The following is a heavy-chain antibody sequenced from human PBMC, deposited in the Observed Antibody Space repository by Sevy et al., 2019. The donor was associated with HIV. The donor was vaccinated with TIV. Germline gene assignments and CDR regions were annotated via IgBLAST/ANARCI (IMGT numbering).Heavy chain of an antibody. V-gene: IGHV3-74*01. J-gene: IGHJ5*02. D-gene: IGHD6-25*01. CDR2: ISPDGSIT. CDR1: GFTFSSYW. Sequence: GGSLRLSCAASGFTFSSYWMHWVRQAPGKGLVWVSRISPDGSITNYADSVRGRFTVSRVNAKNTLYLQMNTLRAEDTAVYYCTRVPSGSWFDPWGQRTLVTVSS. CDR3: TRVPSGSWFDP.